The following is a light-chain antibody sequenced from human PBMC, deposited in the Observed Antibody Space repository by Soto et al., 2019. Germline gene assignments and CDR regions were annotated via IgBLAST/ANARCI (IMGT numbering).Light chain of an antibody. J-gene: IGLJ1*01. CDR1: SSDVGTYYF. CDR3: CSYTSSSTLYV. V-gene: IGLV2-14*02. CDR2: EGT. Sequence: QSALTQPASVSGSLGQSITISCTGSSSDVGTYYFVSWYQQHPGKVPKLMIYEGTKRPSGVSDRFSGSKSGNTASMTISGLQAEDEANYYCCSYTSSSTLYVFGTGTKVTVL.